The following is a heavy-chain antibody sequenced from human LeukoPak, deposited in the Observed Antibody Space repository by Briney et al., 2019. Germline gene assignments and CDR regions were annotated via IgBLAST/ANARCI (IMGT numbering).Heavy chain of an antibody. V-gene: IGHV4-59*08. CDR1: GXSISSYY. J-gene: IGHJ6*02. Sequence: SETLSLTCTVSGXSISSYYGSWIRQPPGKGLEWIGYIYYSGSTNYNPSLKSRVTISVDTSKNQFSLKLSSVTAADTAVYYCARHRSSSSPFFLYYGMDVWGQGTTVTVSS. CDR3: ARHRSSSSPFFLYYGMDV. D-gene: IGHD6-6*01. CDR2: IYYSGST.